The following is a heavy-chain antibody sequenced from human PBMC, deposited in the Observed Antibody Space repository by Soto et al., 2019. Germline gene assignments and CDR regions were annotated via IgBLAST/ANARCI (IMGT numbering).Heavy chain of an antibody. D-gene: IGHD1-26*01. CDR3: ARQTGLGATNY. CDR2: INTDGSVT. J-gene: IGHJ4*02. CDR1: GSTSNNFW. Sequence: TGGSLRLSCAGSGSTSNNFWMHWVRQAPGKGLVWVARINTDGSVTSHADSVKGRFTISRDNAKSTLYLQMNSLRAEDSARYYCARQTGLGATNYWGRGTLVTVSS. V-gene: IGHV3-74*01.